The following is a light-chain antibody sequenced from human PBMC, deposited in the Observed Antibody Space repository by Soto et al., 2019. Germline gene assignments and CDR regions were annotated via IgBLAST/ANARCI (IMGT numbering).Light chain of an antibody. CDR1: QSVSSNY. V-gene: IGKV3-20*01. CDR2: CPC. Sequence: ELVLTQSPGTLSLSPGERATLSCRASQSVSSNYLAWYQQKPGQAPRLLIYCPCSRATGIPGRFSGSGSGTEFTITISRLEPEDFAVYYCQQFGTSPPSTFGQGTRLEIK. J-gene: IGKJ5*01. CDR3: QQFGTSPPST.